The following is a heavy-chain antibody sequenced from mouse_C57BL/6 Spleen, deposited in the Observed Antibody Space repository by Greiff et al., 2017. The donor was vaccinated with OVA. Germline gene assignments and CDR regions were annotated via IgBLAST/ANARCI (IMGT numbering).Heavy chain of an antibody. D-gene: IGHD4-1*02. CDR3: TNWDQAWFAY. J-gene: IGHJ3*01. CDR1: GFNIKDDY. V-gene: IGHV14-4*01. CDR2: IDPENGDT. Sequence: VQLQQSGAELVRPGASVKLSCTASGFNIKDDYMHWVKQRPEQGLEWIGWIDPENGDTEYASKFQGKATIPADTSSNTAYLQLSSLTSEDTAVYYGTNWDQAWFAYWGQGTLVTVSA.